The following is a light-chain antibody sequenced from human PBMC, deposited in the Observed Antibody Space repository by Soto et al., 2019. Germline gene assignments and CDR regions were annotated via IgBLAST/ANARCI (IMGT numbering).Light chain of an antibody. CDR3: QQYNHWPGT. V-gene: IGKV3-15*01. J-gene: IGKJ1*01. CDR1: QSVSSSY. CDR2: GAS. Sequence: EIVLTQSPGTLSLSPGERATLSCRASQSVSSSYLAWYQQKPGQAPRLLIYGASTRATGIPARFSGSGSGTEFTLNISSLQPEDFAVYYCQQYNHWPGTFGQGTNVEIK.